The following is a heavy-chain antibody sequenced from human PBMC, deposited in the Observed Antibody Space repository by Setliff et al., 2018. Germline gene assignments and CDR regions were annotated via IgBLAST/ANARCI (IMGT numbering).Heavy chain of an antibody. CDR2: IKSKADGGTT. Sequence: PGGSLRLSCAASGSTFSNAWMSWVRQAPGKGLEWVGRIKSKADGGTTDYAAPVKGRFTISRDDSKNTLYLQMNSLRTEDTAVYYCTTDGLVATSFRPWGQGTLVTVSS. CDR1: GSTFSNAW. D-gene: IGHD5-12*01. CDR3: TTDGLVATSFRP. J-gene: IGHJ5*02. V-gene: IGHV3-15*01.